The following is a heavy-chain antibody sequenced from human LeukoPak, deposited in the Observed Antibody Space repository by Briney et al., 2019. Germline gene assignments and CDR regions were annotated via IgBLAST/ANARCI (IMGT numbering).Heavy chain of an antibody. V-gene: IGHV3-30*18. Sequence: GSLRLSCAASGFAFSSYGMHWVRQAPGKGLEWVAVISYDGSNKGYADSVKGRFTLSRDNSKNTLYLHMNSLRAEDTAVYYCAKGRYHDSRDYYSLDYFDYWGQGTLVTVSS. J-gene: IGHJ4*02. CDR1: GFAFSSYG. CDR2: ISYDGSNK. D-gene: IGHD3-22*01. CDR3: AKGRYHDSRDYYSLDYFDY.